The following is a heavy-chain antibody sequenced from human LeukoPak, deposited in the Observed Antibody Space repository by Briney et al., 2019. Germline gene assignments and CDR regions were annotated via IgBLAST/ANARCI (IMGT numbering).Heavy chain of an antibody. CDR3: ARDSGSGNNDY. CDR2: ISAGNGNT. D-gene: IGHD1-26*01. Sequence: GASVKVSCTASQYTFTDYAVHWVRQAPGQRLEWMGWISAGNGNTKYSQNFQGRVTFISNTSATTAFMELSSLRSEDAAVYYCARDSGSGNNDYWGQGTLVTVSS. CDR1: QYTFTDYA. V-gene: IGHV1-3*01. J-gene: IGHJ4*02.